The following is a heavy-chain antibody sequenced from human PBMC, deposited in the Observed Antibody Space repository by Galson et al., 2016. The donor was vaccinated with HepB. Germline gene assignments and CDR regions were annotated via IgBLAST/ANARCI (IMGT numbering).Heavy chain of an antibody. J-gene: IGHJ3*02. CDR2: IYSSDTS. CDR1: GFTVSRNY. D-gene: IGHD3-10*01. V-gene: IGHV3-53*01. Sequence: SLRLSCAASGFTVSRNYMSWVRQAPGKGLECVSVIYSSDTSHYADSVKGRFTISRDTSKNTLYLQMNNLRAEDTAIYYCESYSDPFDIWGQGTMVTVSS. CDR3: ESYSDPFDI.